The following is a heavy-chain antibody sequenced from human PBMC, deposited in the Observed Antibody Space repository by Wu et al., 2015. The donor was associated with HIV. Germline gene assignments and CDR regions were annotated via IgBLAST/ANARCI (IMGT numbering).Heavy chain of an antibody. CDR3: VGPYTGYAYDTFDV. CDR2: IIPIFDRI. D-gene: IGHD5-12*01. V-gene: IGHV1-69*13. Sequence: QVQLVQSGAEVKKPGSSVKVSCKASGGTFSSRAISWVRQAPGQGLEWMGRIIPIFDRIHYKQKFQGRVFITADEATSTVYMELSSLSSDDTAVYYCVGPYTGYAYDTFDVWGQGTRGHRSLQ. CDR1: GGTFSSRA. J-gene: IGHJ3*01.